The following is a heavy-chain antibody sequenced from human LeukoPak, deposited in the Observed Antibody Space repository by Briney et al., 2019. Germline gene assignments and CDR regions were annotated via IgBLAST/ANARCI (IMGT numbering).Heavy chain of an antibody. J-gene: IGHJ5*02. Sequence: SQTLSLTCTVSGGSISSGSYYWGWIRQPPGKGLEWIGSIYYSGSTYYNPSLKSRVTISVDTSKNQFSLKLSSVTAADTAVYYCARDHNQYYYGSGVSGGWFDPWGQGTLVTVSS. D-gene: IGHD3-10*01. CDR1: GGSISSGSYY. CDR3: ARDHNQYYYGSGVSGGWFDP. CDR2: IYYSGST. V-gene: IGHV4-39*07.